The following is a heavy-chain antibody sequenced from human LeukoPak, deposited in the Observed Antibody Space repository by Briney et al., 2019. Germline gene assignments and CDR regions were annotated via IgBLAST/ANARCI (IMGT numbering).Heavy chain of an antibody. Sequence: QSGGSLRLSCAASGFTFSSYAMSWVRQAPGKGLEWVGFIRSKAYGGTTEYAASVKGRFTISRDDSKSIAYLQMNSLKTEDTAVYYCTGDYYGSGSTPNYWGQGTLVTVSS. CDR3: TGDYYGSGSTPNY. CDR1: GFTFSSYA. J-gene: IGHJ4*02. V-gene: IGHV3-49*04. CDR2: IRSKAYGGTT. D-gene: IGHD3-10*01.